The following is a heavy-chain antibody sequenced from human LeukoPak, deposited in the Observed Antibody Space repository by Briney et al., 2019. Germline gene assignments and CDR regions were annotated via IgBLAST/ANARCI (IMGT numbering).Heavy chain of an antibody. CDR1: GFTFSNAW. V-gene: IGHV3-15*07. J-gene: IGHJ4*02. CDR2: IKSKTDGGTT. CDR3: TRQRSLSTVTRLFDY. Sequence: PGGSLRLSCAASGFTFSNAWMNWVRQAPGKGLEWVGRIKSKTDGGTTDYAAPVEGRFTISRDDSKNTLYLQMNSLKIEDTAVYYCTRQRSLSTVTRLFDYWGQGILVTVSS. D-gene: IGHD4-17*01.